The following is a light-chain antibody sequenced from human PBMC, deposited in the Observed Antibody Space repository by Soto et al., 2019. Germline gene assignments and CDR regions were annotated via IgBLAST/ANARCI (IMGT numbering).Light chain of an antibody. J-gene: IGKJ4*01. Sequence: EIVMTQSPATLSVSPVEGATLFCMASQGISDTLAWYQQKPGQAPGLLIYDTSIRATGVPARFSGSRSGAEFTLTITSLQSEDFAVYYCQHYVTWPLTFGQGTKVDIK. CDR3: QHYVTWPLT. V-gene: IGKV3-15*01. CDR2: DTS. CDR1: QGISDT.